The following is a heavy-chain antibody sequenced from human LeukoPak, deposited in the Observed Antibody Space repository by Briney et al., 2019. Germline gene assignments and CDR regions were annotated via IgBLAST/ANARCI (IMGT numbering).Heavy chain of an antibody. V-gene: IGHV4-61*02. CDR1: GGSISSSSYY. Sequence: PSETLSLTCTVSGGSISSSSYYWSWIRQPAGKGLEWIGRIYTSGSTNYNPSLKSRVTISVDTSKNQFSLKLSSVTAADTAVYYCARSLPYYYGSGGGNWFDPWGQGTLVTVSS. D-gene: IGHD3-10*01. CDR3: ARSLPYYYGSGGGNWFDP. CDR2: IYTSGST. J-gene: IGHJ5*02.